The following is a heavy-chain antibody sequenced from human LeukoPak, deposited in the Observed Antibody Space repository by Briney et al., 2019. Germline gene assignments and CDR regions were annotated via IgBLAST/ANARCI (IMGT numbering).Heavy chain of an antibody. Sequence: PSETLSLTCTVSSGSISSSSYYWGWIRQPPGKGLEWIGSVFYSGSPYFNPSLKSRVTISVDTSKNQFSLKLSSVTAADTAVYYCARVSRVVTAAGDYWGQGTLVTVSS. D-gene: IGHD2-21*02. J-gene: IGHJ4*02. CDR1: SGSISSSSYY. V-gene: IGHV4-39*07. CDR3: ARVSRVVTAAGDY. CDR2: VFYSGSP.